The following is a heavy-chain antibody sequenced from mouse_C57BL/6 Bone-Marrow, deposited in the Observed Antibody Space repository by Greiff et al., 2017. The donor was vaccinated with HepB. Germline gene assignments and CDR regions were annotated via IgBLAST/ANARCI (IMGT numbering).Heavy chain of an antibody. CDR3: AIAIYYYGSSPSWFAY. J-gene: IGHJ3*01. V-gene: IGHV1-74*01. Sequence: VKLMESGAELVKPGASVKVSCKASGYTFTSYWMHWVKQRPGQGLEWIGRIHPSDSDTNYNQKFKGKATLTVDKSSSTAYMQLSSLTSEDSAVYYCAIAIYYYGSSPSWFAYWGQGTLVTVSA. CDR2: IHPSDSDT. CDR1: GYTFTSYW. D-gene: IGHD1-1*01.